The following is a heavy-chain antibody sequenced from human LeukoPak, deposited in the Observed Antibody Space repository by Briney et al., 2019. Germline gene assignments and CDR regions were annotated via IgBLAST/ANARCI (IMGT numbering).Heavy chain of an antibody. V-gene: IGHV4-59*01. CDR2: IYNSGNT. CDR1: GGSISSYD. J-gene: IGHJ4*02. Sequence: SETLSLTCTVSGGSISSYDWSWVRQPPGKGLEWIGYIYNSGNTNYNPSLKSRVTISVDTSKNQFSLKLSSVTAADTAVYYCARRRDGYNHFDYWGQGTLVTVSS. D-gene: IGHD5-24*01. CDR3: ARRRDGYNHFDY.